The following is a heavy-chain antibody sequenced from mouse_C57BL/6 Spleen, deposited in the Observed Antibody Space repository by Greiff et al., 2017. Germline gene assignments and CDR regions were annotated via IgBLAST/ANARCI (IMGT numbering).Heavy chain of an antibody. D-gene: IGHD1-1*01. J-gene: IGHJ1*03. CDR1: GYTFTDYN. CDR3: ARRDYYGRRDWYFDV. V-gene: IGHV1-18*01. CDR2: INPNNGGT. Sequence: EVQLQESGPELVKPGASVKIPCKASGYTFTDYNMDWVKQSHGKSLEWIGDINPNNGGTIYNQKFKGKATLTVDKSSSTAYMELRSLTSEDTAVYYCARRDYYGRRDWYFDVWGTGTTVTVSS.